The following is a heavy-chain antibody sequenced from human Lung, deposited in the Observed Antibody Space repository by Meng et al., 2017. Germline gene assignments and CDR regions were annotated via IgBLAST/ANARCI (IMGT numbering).Heavy chain of an antibody. D-gene: IGHD2-21*01. V-gene: IGHV1-18*01. CDR3: ARVEVGITSGDY. J-gene: IGHJ4*02. Sequence: QAQLVQSGGEVKKPWASVKVYCKASGYTFTNYGITWVRQAPVQGLAWMGWINAYNGDTNYAQTLQGRVTMTTDTSTSTAYMELRSLRSDDTAVYYCARVEVGITSGDYWGQGTLVTVSS. CDR2: INAYNGDT. CDR1: GYTFTNYG.